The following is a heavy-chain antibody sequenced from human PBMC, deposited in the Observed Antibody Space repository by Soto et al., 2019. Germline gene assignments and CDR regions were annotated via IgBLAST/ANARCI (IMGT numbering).Heavy chain of an antibody. Sequence: SETLSLTCTVSGGSISSYYWSWIRQPAGKGLEWIGRIYTSGSTNYNPSLKSRVTMSVDTSKNQFSLKLSSVTAADTAVYYCASTTAYYYYYGMDVWGQGTTVTVSS. V-gene: IGHV4-4*07. CDR3: ASTTAYYYYYGMDV. D-gene: IGHD5-18*01. CDR1: GGSISSYY. CDR2: IYTSGST. J-gene: IGHJ6*02.